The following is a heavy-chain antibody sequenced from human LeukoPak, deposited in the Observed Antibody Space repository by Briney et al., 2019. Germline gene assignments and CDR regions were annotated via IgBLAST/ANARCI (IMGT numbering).Heavy chain of an antibody. V-gene: IGHV1-18*01. Sequence: ASVKVSCKASGYTFTSYGSSWVRQAPGQGLEWMGWISAYNGNTNYAQKLQGRVTMTTDTSTSTAYMELRSLRSDDTAVYYCARVSGHYYDSSGTPVDYWGQGTLVTVSS. CDR1: GYTFTSYG. D-gene: IGHD3-22*01. CDR2: ISAYNGNT. CDR3: ARVSGHYYDSSGTPVDY. J-gene: IGHJ4*02.